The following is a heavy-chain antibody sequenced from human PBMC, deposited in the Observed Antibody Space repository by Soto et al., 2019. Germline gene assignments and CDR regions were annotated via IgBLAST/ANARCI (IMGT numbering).Heavy chain of an antibody. CDR2: TYNGSKWFH. D-gene: IGHD3-9*01. J-gene: IGHJ6*02. Sequence: SQTLSLTWAISGDSFSSDITSWNWIRQSPSRGLEWLGRTYNGSKWFHDYAASVKSRITINPDTSKNQFSLELNYMTPEDTAVYYCAREGSRAEDVLRYFDWLYPPYDYGMDVWGQGTTVTVSS. CDR3: AREGSRAEDVLRYFDWLYPPYDYGMDV. CDR1: GDSFSSDITS. V-gene: IGHV6-1*01.